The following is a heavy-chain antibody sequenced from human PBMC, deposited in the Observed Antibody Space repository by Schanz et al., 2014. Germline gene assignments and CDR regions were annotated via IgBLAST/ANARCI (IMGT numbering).Heavy chain of an antibody. D-gene: IGHD3-3*01. J-gene: IGHJ4*02. CDR1: GYTFSDYG. CDR2: ISPYTGNT. CDR3: ARGVRIDY. V-gene: IGHV1-18*01. Sequence: QVQLVQSGDEVKKPGASVKVSCKTSGYTFSDYGITWVRQAPGQGLEWVGWISPYTGNTHYFDKMEGRVTMTTDTSTSTAYMELRSLTSDDSAVYYCARGVRIDYWGQGTLVTVSS.